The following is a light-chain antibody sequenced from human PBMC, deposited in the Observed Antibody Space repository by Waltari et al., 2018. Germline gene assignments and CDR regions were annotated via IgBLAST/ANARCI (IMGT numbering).Light chain of an antibody. J-gene: IGKJ2*01. CDR3: QQRSNWPPMYT. CDR1: QSVNTK. CDR2: DAS. Sequence: EIVLTQSPATLSLSPGQGATLSCRASQSVNTKLAWYQQKPGQAPRLLIYDASNRATGIPGRFSGRGSGTVFTLTISSLEPEDFAVYYCQQRSNWPPMYTFGQGTKLEIK. V-gene: IGKV3-11*01.